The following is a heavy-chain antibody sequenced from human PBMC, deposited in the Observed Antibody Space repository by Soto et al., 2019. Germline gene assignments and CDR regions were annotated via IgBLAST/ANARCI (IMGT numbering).Heavy chain of an antibody. J-gene: IGHJ6*02. CDR2: IYTSGST. D-gene: IGHD3-22*01. Sequence: SETLSLTCTVSGGSISSYYWSWIRQPAGKGLEWIGRIYTSGSTNYNPSLKSRVTMSVDTSKNQFSLKLSSVTAADTAVYYCARDLSINMLVVVITQSLYYYYGLDLWGQGTTVTVSS. V-gene: IGHV4-4*07. CDR3: ARDLSINMLVVVITQSLYYYYGLDL. CDR1: GGSISSYY.